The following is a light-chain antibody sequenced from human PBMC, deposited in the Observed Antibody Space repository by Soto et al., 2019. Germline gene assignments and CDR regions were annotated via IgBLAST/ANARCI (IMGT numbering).Light chain of an antibody. J-gene: IGLJ1*01. CDR2: ENS. CDR3: RTWDSSLIAL. V-gene: IGLV1-51*02. Sequence: QSVLTQPPSVSAAPGQKVTISCSGNSSNIGSNDVSWYQQLPGKAPKLLIYENSHRPSGITDRCSGSKSVTSATLVITGLQTGDEADYYCRTWDSSLIALFGTGTKVTVL. CDR1: SSNIGSND.